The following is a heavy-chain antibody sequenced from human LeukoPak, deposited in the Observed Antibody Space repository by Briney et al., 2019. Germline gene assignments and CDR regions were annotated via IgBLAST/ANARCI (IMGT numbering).Heavy chain of an antibody. CDR2: IRHDGNSK. CDR3: AKGYLGLCTGGSCFHFDN. D-gene: IGHD2-15*01. CDR1: GFTFSNYG. J-gene: IGHJ4*02. Sequence: PGGSLRLSCAVSGFTFSNYGMHWVRQTPGKGLEWVAFIRHDGNSKLYADSVKGRFNISRDNSKNALYLQMDSLRHEDTAVYYCAKGYLGLCTGGSCFHFDNWGQGTLVTVSS. V-gene: IGHV3-30*02.